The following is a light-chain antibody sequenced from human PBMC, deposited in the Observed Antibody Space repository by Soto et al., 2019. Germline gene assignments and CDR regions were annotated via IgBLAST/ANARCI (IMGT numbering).Light chain of an antibody. CDR2: LKGSGTY. Sequence: QPVLTQSSSASASLGSSVKLTCTLSSGHSSYIIAWHQHQPGKAPRYLMKLKGSGTYNKGSGVPDRFSGSSSGADRYLIISTLQSEDETDYYCETWDNNTRVFGGGTKLTVL. CDR3: ETWDNNTRV. CDR1: SGHSSYI. V-gene: IGLV4-60*03. J-gene: IGLJ3*02.